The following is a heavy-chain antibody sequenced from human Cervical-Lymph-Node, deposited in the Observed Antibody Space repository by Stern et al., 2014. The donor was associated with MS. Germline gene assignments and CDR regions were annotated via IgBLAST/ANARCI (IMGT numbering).Heavy chain of an antibody. CDR1: GGSLTSGGHY. CDR2: IYHSGNT. CDR3: ARGNRAFYYGDAFDM. V-gene: IGHV4-31*03. J-gene: IGHJ3*02. D-gene: IGHD3-22*01. Sequence: QVQLQESGPGLVKPSQTLSLTCTVSGGSLTSGGHYWTWIRQYPGNGLEWIGYIYHSGNTDYNPSLKSRVSISVDTSKHQFSLRLSSMTDADTAVYYCARGNRAFYYGDAFDMWGHGTMVTVSS.